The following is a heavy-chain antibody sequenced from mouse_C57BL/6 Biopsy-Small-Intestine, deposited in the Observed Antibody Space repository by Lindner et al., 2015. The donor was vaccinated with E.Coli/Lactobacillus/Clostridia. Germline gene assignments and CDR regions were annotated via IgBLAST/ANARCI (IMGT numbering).Heavy chain of an antibody. CDR3: AKDEFAY. CDR2: INPYSGNT. Sequence: VQLQESGADLVKPGALVKISCKASGYSFTGYNMNWVKQSHGKSLEWIGNINPYSGNTNYNQKFKGKATLTIDKSSSTAYMQLNSLTSEDSAVYYCAKDEFAYWGQGTLVTVSA. J-gene: IGHJ3*01. V-gene: IGHV1-39*01. CDR1: GYSFTGYN.